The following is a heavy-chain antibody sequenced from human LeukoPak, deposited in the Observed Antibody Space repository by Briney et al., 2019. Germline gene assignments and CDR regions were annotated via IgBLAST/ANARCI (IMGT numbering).Heavy chain of an antibody. J-gene: IGHJ4*02. CDR2: IYTSGST. CDR3: ARSVAVAGTPLFDY. D-gene: IGHD6-19*01. V-gene: IGHV4-4*07. CDR1: GGSFSIYY. Sequence: SETLSLTCTVSGGSFSIYYWTWIRQPAGKGLEWIGRIYTSGSTNYNPSLKSRVTMSVDTSKNQFSLKLSSVTAADTAVYYCARSVAVAGTPLFDYWGQGTLVTVSS.